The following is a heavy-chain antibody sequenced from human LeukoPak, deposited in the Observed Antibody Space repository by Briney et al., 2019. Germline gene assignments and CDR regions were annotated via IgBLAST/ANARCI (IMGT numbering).Heavy chain of an antibody. CDR1: GGTFSSYT. D-gene: IGHD1-1*01. J-gene: IGHJ4*02. V-gene: IGHV1-69*02. Sequence: ASVKVSCKASGGTFSSYTISWVRQAPGQGLEWMGRIIPILGIANYAQKFQGRVTITADKSTSTACMELSSLRSEDTAVYYCARSLTPGGFDYWGQGTLVTVSS. CDR3: ARSLTPGGFDY. CDR2: IIPILGIA.